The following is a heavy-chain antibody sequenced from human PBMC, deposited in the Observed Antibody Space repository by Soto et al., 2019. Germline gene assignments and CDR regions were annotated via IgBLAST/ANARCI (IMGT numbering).Heavy chain of an antibody. CDR3: ARVGYCSGGSCYEGAFDI. CDR2: IYYSGST. CDR1: DGSISSYY. D-gene: IGHD2-15*01. Sequence: SETLSLTCVVSDGSISSYYWSWIRQPPGKGLEWIGYIYYSGSTNYNPSLKSRVTISVDTSKNQFSLKLSSVTAADTAVYYCARVGYCSGGSCYEGAFDIWGQGTMVTVSS. V-gene: IGHV4-59*01. J-gene: IGHJ3*02.